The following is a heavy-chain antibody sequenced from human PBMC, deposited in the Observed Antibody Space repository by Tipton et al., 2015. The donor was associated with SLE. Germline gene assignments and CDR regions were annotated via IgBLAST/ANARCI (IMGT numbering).Heavy chain of an antibody. CDR2: ISSSGSTI. CDR1: GFTVSSNY. V-gene: IGHV3-11*01. Sequence: SLRLSCTASGFTVSSNYMSWIRQAPGKGLEWVSYISSSGSTIYYADSVKGRFTISRDNAKNSLYLQMNSLRAEDTAVYYCARVPTIFGVVISPGYYYYMDVWGKGTTVTVSS. D-gene: IGHD3-3*01. CDR3: ARVPTIFGVVISPGYYYYMDV. J-gene: IGHJ6*03.